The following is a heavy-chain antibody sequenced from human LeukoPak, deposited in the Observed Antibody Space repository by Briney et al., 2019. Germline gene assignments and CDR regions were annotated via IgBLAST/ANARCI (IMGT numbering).Heavy chain of an antibody. CDR1: GFTVSSYS. CDR3: VRDARYTPEW. D-gene: IGHD3-3*01. Sequence: PGGSLRLSCGASGFTVSSYSMNWVRQAPGKGLEWVSCISSSSSYIYYADSVKGRFTISRDNARNSVYLQMNGLRAEDTGVYYCVRDARYTPEWWGQETLVTVSS. CDR2: ISSSSSYI. J-gene: IGHJ4*02. V-gene: IGHV3-21*06.